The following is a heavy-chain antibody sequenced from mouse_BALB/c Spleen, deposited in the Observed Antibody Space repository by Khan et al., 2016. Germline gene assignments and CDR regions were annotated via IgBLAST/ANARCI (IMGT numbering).Heavy chain of an antibody. J-gene: IGHJ4*01. CDR2: IKTYTGEP. CDR1: GYTFQNYG. Sequence: QIQLVQSGPEIKKPGETVKISCKASGYTFQNYGMNWVKQTPGKGLKWMGWIKTYTGEPTYADDFKGRFAFSLEASDSTAYLQINILKNEDMAKYLCARRIQLDLYYAMDYGEQGTSVTVSS. CDR3: ARRIQLDLYYAMDY. V-gene: IGHV9-1*02. D-gene: IGHD3-1*01.